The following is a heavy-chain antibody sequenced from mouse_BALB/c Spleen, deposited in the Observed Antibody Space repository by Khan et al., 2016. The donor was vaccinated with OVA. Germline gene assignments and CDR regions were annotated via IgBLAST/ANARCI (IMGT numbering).Heavy chain of an antibody. Sequence: QVQLKEPGPGLVAPSQTLSITCTVLGFSLSNYGVHWVRQSSGNGPEWLGVKWVGGSTNHNSALMSRLSFSKDDFKSQDFIKMNSLQTDDKAMYCCARAFSTAAWVASSGQANLVCLS. CDR1: GFSLSNYG. V-gene: IGHV2-9*02. CDR3: ARAFSTAAWVAS. J-gene: IGHJ3*01. CDR2: KWVGGST. D-gene: IGHD2-1*01.